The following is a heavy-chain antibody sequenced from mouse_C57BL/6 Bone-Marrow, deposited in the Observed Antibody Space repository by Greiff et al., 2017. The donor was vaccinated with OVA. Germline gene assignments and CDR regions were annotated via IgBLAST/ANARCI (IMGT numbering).Heavy chain of an antibody. CDR2: ILPGSGST. CDR3: ARGVYYGPYYYAMDY. J-gene: IGHJ4*01. D-gene: IGHD2-1*01. CDR1: GYTFTGYW. V-gene: IGHV1-9*01. Sequence: VMLVESGAELLKPGASVKLSCKATGYTFTGYWIEWVKQRPGHGLEWIGEILPGSGSTNYNEKFKGKATFTADTSSNTAYMQLSSLTTEDSAIYYCARGVYYGPYYYAMDYWGQGTSVTVSS.